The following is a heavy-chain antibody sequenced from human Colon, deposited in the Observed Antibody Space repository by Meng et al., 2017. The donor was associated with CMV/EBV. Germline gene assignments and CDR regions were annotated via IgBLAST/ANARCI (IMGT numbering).Heavy chain of an antibody. CDR2: IYSGGST. D-gene: IGHD3-10*01. CDR3: AREFFLDY. V-gene: IGHV3-66*02. CDR1: GFSASDKS. Sequence: GGSLRLSCSVSGFSASDKSLTWVRQAPGMGLEWISVIYSGGSTNYANSVKGRFTVSKDTSKNILYLQMNSLTPGDTAVYFCAREFFLDYWGQGTLVTVSS. J-gene: IGHJ4*02.